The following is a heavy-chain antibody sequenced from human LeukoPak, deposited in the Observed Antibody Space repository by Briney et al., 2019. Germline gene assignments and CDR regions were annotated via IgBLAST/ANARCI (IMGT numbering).Heavy chain of an antibody. CDR2: ISGSGGST. J-gene: IGHJ4*02. CDR1: GFTFSNYA. CDR3: AKDRRLYGSGSYNDY. V-gene: IGHV3-23*01. D-gene: IGHD3-10*01. Sequence: GGSLRLSCAASGFTFSNYAMSWVRQAPGKGLEWVSAISGSGGSTYYADSVKGRFTISRDNSKNTLYLQMNSLRAEDTAVYYCAKDRRLYGSGSYNDYWGQGTLVTVSS.